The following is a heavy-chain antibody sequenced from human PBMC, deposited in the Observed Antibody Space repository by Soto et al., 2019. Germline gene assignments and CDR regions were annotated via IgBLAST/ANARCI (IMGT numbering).Heavy chain of an antibody. V-gene: IGHV3-30*18. D-gene: IGHD3-22*01. Sequence: PGGSPRLSCATPGFTLSSYGIHWVRQAPGKGLEWVAVISYDGSKKNYLDSVKGRFTISRDNSKNTMYLEMNSLRAEDTAIYYCAKDTYYHDTSGYYVFDYWGQGTLVTVSS. J-gene: IGHJ4*02. CDR2: ISYDGSKK. CDR3: AKDTYYHDTSGYYVFDY. CDR1: GFTLSSYG.